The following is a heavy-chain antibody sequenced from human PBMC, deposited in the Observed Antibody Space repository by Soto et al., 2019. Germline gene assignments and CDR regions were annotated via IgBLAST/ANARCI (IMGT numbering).Heavy chain of an antibody. V-gene: IGHV1-69*06. Sequence: QVQLVQSGAEVKKPGSSVRVSCKTSEGTFNNYAISWVRQAPGQGLEWMGGIIPLFDAVKYAQKFQGRVTITADKSTSTAYMELHTLTSYDTAVYYCARDDALREPSGYFDLDYWGQGTPVTVTS. D-gene: IGHD3-22*01. J-gene: IGHJ4*02. CDR3: ARDDALREPSGYFDLDY. CDR2: IIPLFDAV. CDR1: EGTFNNYA.